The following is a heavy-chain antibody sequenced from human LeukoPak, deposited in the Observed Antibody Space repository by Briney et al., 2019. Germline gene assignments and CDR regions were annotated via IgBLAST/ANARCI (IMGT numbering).Heavy chain of an antibody. CDR1: GGSISSSSYY. V-gene: IGHV4-39*01. CDR2: IFYSGST. CDR3: ARLSRGYNYGTEYCDY. Sequence: SETLSLTCTVSGGSISSSSYYWGWIRQPPGKGLEWIGMIFYSGSTYYNLSLKSRVTMSVDTSKNQFSLKLTSVTAADTAVYYCARLSRGYNYGTEYCDYWGQGTLVAVSS. J-gene: IGHJ4*02. D-gene: IGHD5-18*01.